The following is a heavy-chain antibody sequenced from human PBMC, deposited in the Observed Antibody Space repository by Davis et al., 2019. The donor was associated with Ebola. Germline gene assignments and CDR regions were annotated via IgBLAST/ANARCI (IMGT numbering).Heavy chain of an antibody. J-gene: IGHJ6*02. CDR2: IAGSGGST. Sequence: PGGSLRLSCAASGFTFSSYAMSWVRQAPGKGLEWVSAIAGSGGSTYHADSVKGRFTISRDNSKNTLYLQMKSLRAEDTAVYYCAKGGARYFYHYYGMDVWGQGTTVTVSS. V-gene: IGHV3-23*01. CDR1: GFTFSSYA. D-gene: IGHD2/OR15-2a*01. CDR3: AKGGARYFYHYYGMDV.